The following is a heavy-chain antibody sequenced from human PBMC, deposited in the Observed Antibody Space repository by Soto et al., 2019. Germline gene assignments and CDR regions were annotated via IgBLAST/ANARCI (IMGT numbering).Heavy chain of an antibody. CDR3: AKGSGSYTYHGMDV. D-gene: IGHD1-26*01. V-gene: IGHV3-30*18. CDR2: ISYDGSNK. Sequence: PGGSLRLSCAASGFTFSSYGMHWVRQAPGKGLEWVAVISYDGSNKYYADSVKGRFTISRDNSKNTLYLQMNSLRAEDTAVYYCAKGSGSYTYHGMDVWGQGTTVTVSS. J-gene: IGHJ6*02. CDR1: GFTFSSYG.